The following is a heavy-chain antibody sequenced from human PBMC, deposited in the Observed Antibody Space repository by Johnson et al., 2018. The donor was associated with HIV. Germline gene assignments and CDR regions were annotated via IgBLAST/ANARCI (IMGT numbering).Heavy chain of an antibody. V-gene: IGHV3-23*04. D-gene: IGHD2-8*01. CDR1: GFTFSGYA. CDR3: AGGRNGRNAFDI. CDR2: ISGSGCST. J-gene: IGHJ3*02. Sequence: VQLVESGGGFIQPGGSLRLSCAASGFTFSGYAMSRVRQAPGKGLEWVSSISGSGCSTYHADSVRGRFTFSRDNSKNTLYLQMSSLRAEDTAVYFCAGGRNGRNAFDIWGQGTIVTLSS.